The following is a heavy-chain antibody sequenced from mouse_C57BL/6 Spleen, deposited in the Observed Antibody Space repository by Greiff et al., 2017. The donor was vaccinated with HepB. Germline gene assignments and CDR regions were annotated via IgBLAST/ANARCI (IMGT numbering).Heavy chain of an antibody. CDR2: IWSGGST. Sequence: VKLVESGPGLVQPSQSLSITCTVSGFSLTSYGVHWVRQSPGKGLEWLGVIWSGGSTDYNAAFISRLSISKDNSKSQVFFKMNSLQADDTAIYYCARQGTTVEVWYFDVWGTGTTVTVSS. CDR1: GFSLTSYG. J-gene: IGHJ1*03. V-gene: IGHV2-2*01. D-gene: IGHD1-1*01. CDR3: ARQGTTVEVWYFDV.